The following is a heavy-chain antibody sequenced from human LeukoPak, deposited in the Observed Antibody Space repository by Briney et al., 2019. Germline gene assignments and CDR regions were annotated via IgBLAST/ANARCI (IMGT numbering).Heavy chain of an antibody. J-gene: IGHJ6*02. CDR2: IYSGGTT. D-gene: IGHD5-18*01. V-gene: IGHV3-53*01. Sequence: GGSLRLSCAASGFTFSTNYMSWVRQAPGKGLEWVSVIYSGGTTNYADSAKGRLTISRDNSKNTVYLQMNSLRAEDTAVYYCARGGYAHYYGMDVWGQGTTVTVSS. CDR1: GFTFSTNY. CDR3: ARGGYAHYYGMDV.